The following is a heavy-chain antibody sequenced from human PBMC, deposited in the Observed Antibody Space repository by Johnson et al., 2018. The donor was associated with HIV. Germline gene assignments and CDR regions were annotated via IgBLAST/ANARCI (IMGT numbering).Heavy chain of an antibody. V-gene: IGHV3-20*04. CDR2: INWNGGST. CDR1: GFMFDDYC. CDR3: ARDRQAVRGTVDI. D-gene: IGHD6-19*01. J-gene: IGHJ3*02. Sequence: VQLVESGGGVVRPGGSLRLSCTASGFMFDDYCMNWVRHAPGKGLEWVSGINWNGGSTGYADSMKGRFTISRDNAKNSLYLQMNSLRAEDTALDYCARDRQAVRGTVDIWGQGTMVTVSS.